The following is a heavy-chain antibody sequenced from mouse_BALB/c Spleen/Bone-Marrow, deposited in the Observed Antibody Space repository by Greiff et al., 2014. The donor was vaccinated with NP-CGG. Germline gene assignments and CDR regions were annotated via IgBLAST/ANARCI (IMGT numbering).Heavy chain of an antibody. Sequence: VQLQQPGAELVRSGASVKLSCTASGFNIKDYYMYWVKQRPEQGLEWIGWIDPENGDTEYAPKFQGKATMTVDTSSNTAYLQLSILTSESTAVDYYNARSYRYEGYAMDNWGQGTSVTVSS. CDR1: GFNIKDYY. V-gene: IGHV14-4*02. D-gene: IGHD2-14*01. J-gene: IGHJ4*01. CDR3: NARSYRYEGYAMDN. CDR2: IDPENGDT.